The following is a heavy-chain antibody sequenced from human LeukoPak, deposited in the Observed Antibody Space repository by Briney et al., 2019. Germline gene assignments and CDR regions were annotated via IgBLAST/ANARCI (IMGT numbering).Heavy chain of an antibody. CDR2: IIPIFGTA. J-gene: IGHJ6*02. CDR3: ARDSPAYCGGDCYSGYYYYGMDV. D-gene: IGHD2-21*02. CDR1: GGTFSSYA. Sequence: SVKVSCKASGGTFSSYAISWVRQAPGQGLEWMGGIIPIFGTANYARKFQGRVTITADESTSTAYMELSSLRSEDTAVYYCARDSPAYCGGDCYSGYYYYGMDVWGQGTTVTVSS. V-gene: IGHV1-69*01.